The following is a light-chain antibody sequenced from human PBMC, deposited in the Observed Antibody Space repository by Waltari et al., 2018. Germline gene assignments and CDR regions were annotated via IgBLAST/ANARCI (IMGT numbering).Light chain of an antibody. CDR3: QAWDSNTVI. V-gene: IGLV3-1*01. Sequence: SYELTQPPSVSVSPGQTASITCSGDKLGDKYASWYQQKPGQSPVMVIYHDNMRPPGIPGRVSGSNSGNTATLAISGTQAMDEADYYCQAWDSNTVIFGGGTKLTVL. CDR1: KLGDKY. CDR2: HDN. J-gene: IGLJ2*01.